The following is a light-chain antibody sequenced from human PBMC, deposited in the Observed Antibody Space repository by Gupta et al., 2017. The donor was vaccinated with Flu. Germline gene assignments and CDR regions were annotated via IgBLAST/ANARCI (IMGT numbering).Light chain of an antibody. CDR2: ANY. Sequence: QSVLTQPPSVSGAPGQRVTIFCTGRSSNIGAGYDLHWYQQLPGTAPKLLIYANYNRPSGVPDRFSGSKSGTSASLAITALQAEDEADYYCQSYDSSLSGWVFGGGTKVTVL. V-gene: IGLV1-40*01. CDR3: QSYDSSLSGWV. J-gene: IGLJ3*02. CDR1: SSNIGAGYD.